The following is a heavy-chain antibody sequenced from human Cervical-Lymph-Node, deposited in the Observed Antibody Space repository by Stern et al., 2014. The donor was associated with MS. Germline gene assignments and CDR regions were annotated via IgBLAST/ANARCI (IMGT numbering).Heavy chain of an antibody. CDR2: IYHSGGA. V-gene: IGHV4-59*02. J-gene: IGHJ6*02. Sequence: QVQLQESGPGLVKPSETLSVTCTVSGGSVSNSYWSWIRQPPGKGLEWIGNIYHSGGANSNPSLKSRVTMSVDTSKNQFSLRLSSVTAADTAVYYCARDVGMDVWGQGTTVTVSS. CDR1: GGSVSNSY. CDR3: ARDVGMDV.